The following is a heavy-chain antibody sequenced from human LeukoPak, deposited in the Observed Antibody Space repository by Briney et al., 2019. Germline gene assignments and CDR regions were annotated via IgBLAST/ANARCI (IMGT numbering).Heavy chain of an antibody. CDR2: ISGSGGST. Sequence: GGSLRLSCAASGFTFSSYAMSWVRQAPGKGLEWVSAISGSGGSTYYADSVKGRFTISRDNSKNTLYLQMNSLRDEDTAVYYCAKDYAVTMVRGVIFDYWGQGTLVTVSS. J-gene: IGHJ4*02. V-gene: IGHV3-23*01. D-gene: IGHD3-10*01. CDR3: AKDYAVTMVRGVIFDY. CDR1: GFTFSSYA.